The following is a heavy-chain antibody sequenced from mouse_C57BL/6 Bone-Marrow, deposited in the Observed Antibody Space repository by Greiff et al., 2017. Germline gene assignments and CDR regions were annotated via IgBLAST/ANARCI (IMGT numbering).Heavy chain of an antibody. J-gene: IGHJ4*01. CDR3: ARRGPYYYGSSFYAMDY. V-gene: IGHV1-81*01. CDR2: IYPRSGNT. Sequence: VQLQQSGAELARPGASVKLSCKASGYTFTSYGISWVKQRTGQGLEWIGEIYPRSGNTYYNEKFKGKATLTADKSSSTAYMELRSLTSEDSAVYFCARRGPYYYGSSFYAMDYWGQGTSVTVSS. D-gene: IGHD1-1*01. CDR1: GYTFTSYG.